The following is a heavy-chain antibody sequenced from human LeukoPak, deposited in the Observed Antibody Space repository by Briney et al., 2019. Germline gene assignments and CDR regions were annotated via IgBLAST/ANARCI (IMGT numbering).Heavy chain of an antibody. J-gene: IGHJ2*01. CDR3: ARGSLCWYFDL. V-gene: IGHV4-59*01. CDR1: GGSISSYY. Sequence: SETLSLTCTVSGGSISSYYWSWIRQPPGKGLEWIGYIYDRGSPNYNPSLQSRVTISVDTSKNQFSLKLSSVTAADTAVYYCARGSLCWYFDLWGRGTLVTVSS. CDR2: IYDRGSP.